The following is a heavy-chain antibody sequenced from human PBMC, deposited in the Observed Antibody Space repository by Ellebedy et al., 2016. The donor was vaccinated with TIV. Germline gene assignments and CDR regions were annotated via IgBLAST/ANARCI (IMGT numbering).Heavy chain of an antibody. CDR3: AREPMVRGIDGMGV. Sequence: GGSLRLXXAASGFTFSSYGMHWVRQAPGKGLEWVAVIWYDGSNKYYADSVKGRFTISRDNSKNTLYLQMNSLRAEDTAVYYCAREPMVRGIDGMGVWGQGTTVTVSS. V-gene: IGHV3-33*01. CDR2: IWYDGSNK. CDR1: GFTFSSYG. J-gene: IGHJ6*02. D-gene: IGHD3-10*01.